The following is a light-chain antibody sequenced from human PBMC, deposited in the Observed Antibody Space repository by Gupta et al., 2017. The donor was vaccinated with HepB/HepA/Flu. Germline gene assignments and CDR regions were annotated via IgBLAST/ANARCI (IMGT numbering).Light chain of an antibody. CDR1: QSVSSSY. Sequence: EIVLTQSPGTLSLSPGERATLSCRASQSVSSSYLVWYQQKPGQAPRLLINGASSRATGIPDRFSGSGSGTDVTLTINRLEPEDFAVYYCQQDGSSPYTFGQGTKMEIK. V-gene: IGKV3-20*01. CDR3: QQDGSSPYT. CDR2: GAS. J-gene: IGKJ2*01.